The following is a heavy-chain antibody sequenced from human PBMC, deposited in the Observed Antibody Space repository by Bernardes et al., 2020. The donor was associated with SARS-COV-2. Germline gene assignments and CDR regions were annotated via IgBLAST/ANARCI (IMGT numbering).Heavy chain of an antibody. J-gene: IGHJ4*02. CDR3: ARDTGYSSGWYVDY. CDR2: ISASNGNT. D-gene: IGHD6-19*01. V-gene: IGHV1-18*01. CDR1: GYTFTSYG. Sequence: ASVKVSCKASGYTFTSYGISWVRQAPGQGLEWMGWISASNGNTTYAQKLQGRVTMTTDTSTSTAYMELRSLRSDDTAVYYCARDTGYSSGWYVDYWGQGTLGTGPS.